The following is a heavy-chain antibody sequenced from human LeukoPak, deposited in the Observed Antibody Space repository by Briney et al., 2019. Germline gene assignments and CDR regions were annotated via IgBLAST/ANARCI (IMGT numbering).Heavy chain of an antibody. CDR2: IIPIFGTA. CDR3: ASFMVVTPTPTPFDY. D-gene: IGHD4-23*01. J-gene: IGHJ4*02. V-gene: IGHV1-69*13. CDR1: GGTFSSYA. Sequence: ASVKVSCKASGGTFSSYAIIWVRQAPGQGLEWMGGIIPIFGTANYAQKFQGRVTITADESTSTAYTELSSLRSEDTAVYYCASFMVVTPTPTPFDYWGQGTLVTVSS.